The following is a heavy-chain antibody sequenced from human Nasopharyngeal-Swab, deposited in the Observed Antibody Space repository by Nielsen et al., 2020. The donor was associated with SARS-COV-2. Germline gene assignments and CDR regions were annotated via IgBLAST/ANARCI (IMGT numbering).Heavy chain of an antibody. D-gene: IGHD2-15*01. CDR1: GFTFSDSA. J-gene: IGHJ4*02. CDR2: VRSKGNNYAT. V-gene: IGHV3-73*01. CDR3: TRCGGGCYSGRDY. Sequence: GESLKILCAASGFTFSDSAIHWVRQASGKGLEWVGRVRSKGNNYATAYSASVKGRFIIFRDDPTNTAYLQMNSLKTEDTAMYYCTRCGGGCYSGRDYWGQGTLVTVSS.